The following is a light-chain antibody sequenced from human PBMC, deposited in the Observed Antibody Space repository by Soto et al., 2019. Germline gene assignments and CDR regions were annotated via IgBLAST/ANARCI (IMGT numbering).Light chain of an antibody. Sequence: DIQMTQSPSTLSASVGDRVTISCRVSQSISSWLAWYQQKPGKAPKLLIYKASSLESGVPSRFSGSGSGTEFTLTISSLQPDDFATYYCQQYNSYWVTFGQGTKLEI. J-gene: IGKJ2*01. CDR1: QSISSW. CDR3: QQYNSYWVT. CDR2: KAS. V-gene: IGKV1-5*03.